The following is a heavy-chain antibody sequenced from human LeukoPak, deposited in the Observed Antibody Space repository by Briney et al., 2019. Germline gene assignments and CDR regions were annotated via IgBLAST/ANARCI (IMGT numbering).Heavy chain of an antibody. Sequence: GGSLRLSCAASGFTFSSYAMTWVRQPPGKGLEWVSLISGSGGSTSYADSVKGRFTISRDNSKNTLYLQMNSLRAEDTALYYCAKPYSGTILTGWFDPWGQRTLVTVSS. D-gene: IGHD3-9*01. CDR2: ISGSGGST. J-gene: IGHJ5*02. CDR1: GFTFSSYA. CDR3: AKPYSGTILTGWFDP. V-gene: IGHV3-23*01.